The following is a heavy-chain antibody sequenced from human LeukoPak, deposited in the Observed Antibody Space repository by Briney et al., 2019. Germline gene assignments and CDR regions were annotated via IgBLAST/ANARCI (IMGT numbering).Heavy chain of an antibody. CDR3: ARDYYDSSGYYYVTAIYYFDY. Sequence: SVKVSCKASGGTFSSYAIIWVRQAPGQGLEWMGRIIPIFGTANYAQKFQGRVTITADKSTSTAYMELSSLRSEDTAVYYCARDYYDSSGYYYVTAIYYFDYWGQGTLVTVSS. V-gene: IGHV1-69*06. CDR1: GGTFSSYA. CDR2: IIPIFGTA. J-gene: IGHJ4*02. D-gene: IGHD3-22*01.